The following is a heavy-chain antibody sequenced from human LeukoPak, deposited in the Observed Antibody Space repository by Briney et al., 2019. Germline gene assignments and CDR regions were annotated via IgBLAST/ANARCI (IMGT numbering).Heavy chain of an antibody. CDR1: GFTFDDYA. Sequence: GGSLRLSCAASGFTFDDYAMHWVRQAPGKGLEWVSGISWNSGSIGYADSVKGRFTISRDNAKNSLYLQMNSLRAEDTALYYCAKGPGYFQHWGQGTLVTVSS. V-gene: IGHV3-9*01. J-gene: IGHJ1*01. CDR2: ISWNSGSI. CDR3: AKGPGYFQH. D-gene: IGHD3-10*01.